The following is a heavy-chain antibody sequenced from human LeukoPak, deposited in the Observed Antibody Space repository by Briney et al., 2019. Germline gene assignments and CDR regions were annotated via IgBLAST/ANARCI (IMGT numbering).Heavy chain of an antibody. D-gene: IGHD4-17*01. CDR1: GGSVSSGSYY. V-gene: IGHV4-61*01. Sequence: SETLSLTCTASGGSVSSGSYYWNWIRQPPGKGLEWIGYMFYSGSTNYNPSLKSRVTISVDTSKNQISLKLSSVTAADTAVYYCARGRYGDYPPSDYWGQGTLVTVSS. CDR3: ARGRYGDYPPSDY. CDR2: MFYSGST. J-gene: IGHJ4*02.